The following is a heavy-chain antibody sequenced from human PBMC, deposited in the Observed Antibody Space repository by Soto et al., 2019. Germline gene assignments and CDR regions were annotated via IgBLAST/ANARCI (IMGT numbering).Heavy chain of an antibody. V-gene: IGHV3-23*01. CDR2: ISCSGGST. D-gene: IGHD2-2*01. J-gene: IGHJ4*02. CDR3: ENLIKRDYATSFDD. CDR1: GFTFSSYA. Sequence: EVQLLESGGGLVQPGGSLRLSCAASGFTFSSYAMSWLRQAPGKGLEWVSAISCSGGSTYYADSVKGRFTISRDNSKNTLYPQMKRLIAEDTAVYYCENLIKRDYATSFDDWGQGSLVTVS.